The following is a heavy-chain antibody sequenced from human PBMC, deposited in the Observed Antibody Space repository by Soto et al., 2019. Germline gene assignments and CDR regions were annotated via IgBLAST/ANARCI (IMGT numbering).Heavy chain of an antibody. Sequence: GGSLRLSCAASGLTFSNAWMSWVRQVPGKGLEWVGRIKSNIDGGTTDYAAPVKGRFSISRDDSKSTLYLQMNSLKTDDTAVYYCTTYYYSRSGQFDYWGQGTLVTVSS. CDR1: GLTFSNAW. CDR3: TTYYYSRSGQFDY. J-gene: IGHJ4*02. CDR2: IKSNIDGGTT. D-gene: IGHD3-22*01. V-gene: IGHV3-15*01.